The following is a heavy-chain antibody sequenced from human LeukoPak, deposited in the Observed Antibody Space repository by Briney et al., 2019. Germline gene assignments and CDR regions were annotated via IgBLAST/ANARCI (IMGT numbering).Heavy chain of an antibody. Sequence: SQTLSLTCSVSGGSIAGGGYYWSWIRQPPGKGLEWIGEINHSGSTNYNPSLKSRVTISVDTSKNQFSLKLSSVTAADTAVYYCARGGVGYCSGGSCYSYFDYWGQGTLVTVSS. J-gene: IGHJ4*02. CDR3: ARGGVGYCSGGSCYSYFDY. CDR1: GGSIAGGGYY. CDR2: INHSGST. D-gene: IGHD2-15*01. V-gene: IGHV4-34*01.